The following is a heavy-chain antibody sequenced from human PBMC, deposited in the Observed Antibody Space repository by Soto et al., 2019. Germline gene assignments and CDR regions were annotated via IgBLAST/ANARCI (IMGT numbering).Heavy chain of an antibody. CDR2: IYYSGST. Sequence: SETLSLTCTVSGGSISSSSYYWGWIRQPPGKGLEWIGSIYYSGSTYYNPSLKSRVTISVDTSKNQFSLKLSSVTAADTAVYYCARQYPDYGIDYWGQGTLVTVSS. J-gene: IGHJ4*02. CDR3: ARQYPDYGIDY. D-gene: IGHD4-17*01. V-gene: IGHV4-39*01. CDR1: GGSISSSSYY.